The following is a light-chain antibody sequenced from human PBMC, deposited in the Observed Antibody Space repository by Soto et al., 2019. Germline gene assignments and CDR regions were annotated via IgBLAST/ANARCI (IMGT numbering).Light chain of an antibody. V-gene: IGLV2-23*03. CDR3: CSYAGSSTFV. J-gene: IGLJ3*02. Sequence: QSVLTQPASVSGSPGQSITISCTGTSSDVGSYNLVSWFQLHPGNAPKLMIYEGTKRPSRVSSRFSGSKSGNTASLTISGLQAEDEAAYYCCSYAGSSTFVFGGGTKVTVL. CDR1: SSDVGSYNL. CDR2: EGT.